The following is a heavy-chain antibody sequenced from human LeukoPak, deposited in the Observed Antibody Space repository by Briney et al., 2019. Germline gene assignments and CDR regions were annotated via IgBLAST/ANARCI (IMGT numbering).Heavy chain of an antibody. CDR3: ARFYYDSSGYGFDP. V-gene: IGHV4-59*01. CDR2: INYSGTI. Sequence: SETLSLTCTVSGDSISSYYWSWIRQPPGKGLEWIGYINYSGTINYNPSLKSRVTISVDTSKNQFSLKLSSVTAADTAVYYCARFYYDSSGYGFDPWGQGTLVTVSS. D-gene: IGHD3-22*01. J-gene: IGHJ5*02. CDR1: GDSISSYY.